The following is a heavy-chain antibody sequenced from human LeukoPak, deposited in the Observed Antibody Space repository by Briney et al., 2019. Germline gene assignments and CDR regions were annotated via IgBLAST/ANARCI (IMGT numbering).Heavy chain of an antibody. CDR1: GGSISSGGYY. CDR3: ARVPVVVTAMGAFDI. V-gene: IGHV4-31*03. J-gene: IGHJ3*02. CDR2: IYYSGST. D-gene: IGHD2-21*02. Sequence: TLSLTCTVSGGSISSGGYYWGWIRQHPGKGLEWIGYIYYSGSTYYNPSLKSRVTISVDASKNQFSLKLSSVTAADTAVYYCARVPVVVTAMGAFDIWGQGTMVTVSS.